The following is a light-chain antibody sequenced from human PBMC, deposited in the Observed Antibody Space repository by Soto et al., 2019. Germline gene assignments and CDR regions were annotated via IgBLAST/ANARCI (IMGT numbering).Light chain of an antibody. CDR2: DVS. CDR1: QDINKF. Sequence: DIPMTQSPSSLSASVGDIVTITCQASQDINKFLNWYQQKPGKAPKLLIYDVSNLETGVPSRFSGSGSETHFTLTINSLQPEDIATYYCQQYDNYDITFGQGTRLDIK. J-gene: IGKJ5*01. CDR3: QQYDNYDIT. V-gene: IGKV1-33*01.